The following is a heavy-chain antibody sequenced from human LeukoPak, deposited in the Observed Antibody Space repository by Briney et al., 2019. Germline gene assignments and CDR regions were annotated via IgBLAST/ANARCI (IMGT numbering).Heavy chain of an antibody. J-gene: IGHJ4*02. Sequence: GGSLRLSCAASGFTLSDYYMSWIRQAPGKGLECVSYISNTGSTTHYADSVKGRFTVSRDNAKNSLYLQMNSLRAEDTAVYYCARAAKYFYDSSGPYLDYWGQGTLIAVSS. CDR3: ARAAKYFYDSSGPYLDY. D-gene: IGHD3-22*01. V-gene: IGHV3-11*01. CDR2: ISNTGSTT. CDR1: GFTLSDYY.